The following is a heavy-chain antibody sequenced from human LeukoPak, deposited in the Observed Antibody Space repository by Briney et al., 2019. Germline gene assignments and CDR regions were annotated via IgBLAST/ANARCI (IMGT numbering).Heavy chain of an antibody. CDR2: MNPNSGNT. V-gene: IGHV1-8*02. CDR1: GYTFTGYY. J-gene: IGHJ3*02. CDR3: ARVLYYYDSSGYRWDAFDI. Sequence: ASVKVSCKASGYTFTGYYMHWVRQAPGQGLEWMGWMNPNSGNTGYAQKFQGRVTMTRNTSISTAYMELSSLRSEDTAVYYCARVLYYYDSSGYRWDAFDIWGQGTMVTVSS. D-gene: IGHD3-22*01.